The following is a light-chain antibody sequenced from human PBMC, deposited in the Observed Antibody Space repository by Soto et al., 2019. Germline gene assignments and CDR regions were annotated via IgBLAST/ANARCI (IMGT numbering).Light chain of an antibody. CDR2: KID. V-gene: IGLV1-47*01. Sequence: QSVLTQPPSASGTPGQRVTISCSXSSSNIGTNFVYWYQQLPGTAPRLLISKIDQRPSGVPDRFSGSRSGTSASLAISGLGSEDEADYYFAAWDDILNSYVFGTGTKVT. CDR3: AAWDDILNSYV. CDR1: SSNIGTNF. J-gene: IGLJ1*01.